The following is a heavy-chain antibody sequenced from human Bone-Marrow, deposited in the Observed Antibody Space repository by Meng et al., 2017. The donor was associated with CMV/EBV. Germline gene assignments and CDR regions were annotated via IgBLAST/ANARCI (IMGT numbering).Heavy chain of an antibody. J-gene: IGHJ4*02. CDR3: ASTNSYGDY. D-gene: IGHD5-18*01. V-gene: IGHV3-30-3*01. CDR2: ISYDGSNK. Sequence: GGSLRLSCAASGFTFSSYAMHWVRQAPGKGLEWVAVISYDGSNKYYADSVKGRFTISRDNSKNTLYLQMNSLRAEDTAVYYCASTNSYGDYWGQGTLVTVSS. CDR1: GFTFSSYA.